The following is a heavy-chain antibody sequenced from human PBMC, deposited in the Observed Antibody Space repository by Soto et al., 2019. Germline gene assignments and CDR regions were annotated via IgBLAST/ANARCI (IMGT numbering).Heavy chain of an antibody. CDR1: GFSLSSTRMA. Sequence: QITLKESGPTLVKPTQTLTLTCTFSGFSLSSTRMAVGWIRQPTGTALEWLALIYWDDDTRYSPFLKSSLTITKDTSKNQVVLTMSTLDPVDTARYYCAHIVVAGLGYYFDYWGQGTLGTVSS. V-gene: IGHV2-5*02. CDR3: AHIVVAGLGYYFDY. D-gene: IGHD6-19*01. CDR2: IYWDDDT. J-gene: IGHJ4*02.